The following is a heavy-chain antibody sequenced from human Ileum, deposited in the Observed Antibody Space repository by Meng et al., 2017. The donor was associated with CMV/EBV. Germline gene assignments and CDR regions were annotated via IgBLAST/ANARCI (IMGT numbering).Heavy chain of an antibody. Sequence: SHCTSSLSAMPWVRRAAGRGREWGSALTAVGESTVYTGDVQGRFGMSRDKSSTTLYLKRNSLSAEDTAVYYCARRHMTMTGSGHFDYWGLGTLVTVSS. V-gene: IGHV3-23*01. CDR1: HCTSSLSA. CDR2: LTAVGEST. D-gene: IGHD3-9*01. J-gene: IGHJ4*02. CDR3: ARRHMTMTGSGHFDY.